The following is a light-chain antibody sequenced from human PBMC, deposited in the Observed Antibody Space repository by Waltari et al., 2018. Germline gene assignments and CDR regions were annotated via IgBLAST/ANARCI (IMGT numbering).Light chain of an antibody. J-gene: IGKJ1*01. CDR3: QQRSDWPPTWT. CDR2: DAS. V-gene: IGKV3-11*01. CDR1: QSISIY. Sequence: EVVLTQSPATLSLSPGDRATLSFRASQSISIYLAWYQHKPAQAPRLRIFDASNRATGIPARFSGSGSGTDFTLTISNLEPEDSAVYYCQQRSDWPPTWTFGQGTKVEMK.